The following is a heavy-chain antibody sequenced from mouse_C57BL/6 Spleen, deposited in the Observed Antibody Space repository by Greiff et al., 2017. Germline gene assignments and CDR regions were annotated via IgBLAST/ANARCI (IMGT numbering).Heavy chain of an antibody. CDR2: IDPSDSYT. J-gene: IGHJ2*01. V-gene: IGHV1-59*01. D-gene: IGHD5-5*01. Sequence: QVQLQQPGAELVRPGTSVKLSCKASGYTFTSYWMHWVKQRPGQGLEWIGVIDPSDSYTNYNQKFKGKATLTVDTSSSTAYMQLSSLTSEDSAVYYCARATYLIYFDYWGQGTTLTVSS. CDR1: GYTFTSYW. CDR3: ARATYLIYFDY.